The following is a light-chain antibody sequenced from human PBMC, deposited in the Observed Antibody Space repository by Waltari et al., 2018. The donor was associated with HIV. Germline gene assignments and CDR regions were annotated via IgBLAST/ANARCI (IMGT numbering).Light chain of an antibody. CDR1: SSNIGAGYD. CDR3: QSFDSSLTTSGVI. J-gene: IGLJ2*01. CDR2: ANI. V-gene: IGLV1-40*01. Sequence: QSVLTQPPSVSGAPGQRVTISCPGSSSNIGAGYDVHWYNQLPGTAPKLLIYANINRPSGVPDRFSGSKSGSSASLAITGLQAEDEAHYYCQSFDSSLTTSGVIFGGGTKLTVL.